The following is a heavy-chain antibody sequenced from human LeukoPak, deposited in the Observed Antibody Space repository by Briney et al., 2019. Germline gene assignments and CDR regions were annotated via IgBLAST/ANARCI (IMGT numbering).Heavy chain of an antibody. V-gene: IGHV4-31*03. J-gene: IGHJ4*02. CDR2: IYYSGST. CDR3: ARGLVRDGYNIHYFDY. D-gene: IGHD5-24*01. Sequence: SETLSLTCTVSGGSISSGGYYWSWIRQHPGKGLEWIGYIYYSGSTYYNPSLKSRVTISVDTSKNQFSLKLSSVTAADTAVYYCARGLVRDGYNIHYFDYWGQGTLVTVSS. CDR1: GGSISSGGYY.